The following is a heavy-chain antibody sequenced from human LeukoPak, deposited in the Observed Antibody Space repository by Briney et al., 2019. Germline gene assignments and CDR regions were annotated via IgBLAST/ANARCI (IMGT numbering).Heavy chain of an antibody. Sequence: GGSLRLSCAASGFTFSSYAVSWVRQAPGKGLEWVSYISSSSSTIYYADSVKGRFTISRDNAKNSLYLQMNSLRDEDTAVYYCARDQFRSLDYWGQGTLVTVSS. CDR3: ARDQFRSLDY. CDR2: ISSSSSTI. CDR1: GFTFSSYA. V-gene: IGHV3-48*02. D-gene: IGHD1-26*01. J-gene: IGHJ4*02.